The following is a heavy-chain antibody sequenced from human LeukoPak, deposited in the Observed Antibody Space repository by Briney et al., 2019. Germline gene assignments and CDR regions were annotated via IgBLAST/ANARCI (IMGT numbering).Heavy chain of an antibody. J-gene: IGHJ3*02. CDR2: ISGSGTNT. CDR3: AREMGVWSGSYAGAFDI. CDR1: GFTFSSYA. V-gene: IGHV3-23*01. D-gene: IGHD1-26*01. Sequence: PGGSLRLSCAASGFTFSSYAMSWVRQAPGKGLEWVSVISGSGTNTYYADSVKGRFTISRDNAKNSLYLQMNSLRAEDTAVYYCAREMGVWSGSYAGAFDIWGQGTMVTVPS.